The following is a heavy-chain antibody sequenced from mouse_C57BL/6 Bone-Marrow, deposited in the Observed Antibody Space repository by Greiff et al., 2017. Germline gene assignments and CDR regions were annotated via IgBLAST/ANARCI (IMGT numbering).Heavy chain of an antibody. CDR1: GFTFSSYA. Sequence: EVKLMESGGGLVKPGGSLKLSCAASGFTFSSYAMSWVRQTPEKRLEWVATISDGGSYTYYPDNVKGRFTISSDNAKNNLYLQMSHLKYEDTAMYYCARDQTGSFLYYAMDYWGQGTSVTVSS. V-gene: IGHV5-4*01. D-gene: IGHD4-1*01. CDR3: ARDQTGSFLYYAMDY. J-gene: IGHJ4*01. CDR2: ISDGGSYT.